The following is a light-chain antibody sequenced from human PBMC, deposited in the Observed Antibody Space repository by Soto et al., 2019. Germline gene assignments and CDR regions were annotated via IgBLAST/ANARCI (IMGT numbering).Light chain of an antibody. CDR2: AAS. V-gene: IGKV1-8*01. Sequence: MTQSPSSFSASTGDRVTFTCRASQDISSYLAWYQQKPGEAPKLLIYAASTLQIGVPSRFSGSGSGTDFTLTISCLQSEDFATYYCQQYYTYPQTFGQGTKLEMK. J-gene: IGKJ2*01. CDR3: QQYYTYPQT. CDR1: QDISSY.